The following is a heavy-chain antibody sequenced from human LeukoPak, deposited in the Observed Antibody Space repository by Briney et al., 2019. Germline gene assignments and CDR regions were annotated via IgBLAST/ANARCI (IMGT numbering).Heavy chain of an antibody. V-gene: IGHV4-39*07. CDR2: VDQTGSP. Sequence: PPETLSLTCSVSGGSLRSDRHNWAWVRQSADKGLEHIGSVDQTGSPYYNPPLKSRVTISVDTSNKQFSLNLTSVTAADTAVYYCARDLGGYPFFMDVWGKGITVTVSS. CDR3: ARDLGGYPFFMDV. J-gene: IGHJ6*03. D-gene: IGHD2-15*01. CDR1: GGSLRSDRHN.